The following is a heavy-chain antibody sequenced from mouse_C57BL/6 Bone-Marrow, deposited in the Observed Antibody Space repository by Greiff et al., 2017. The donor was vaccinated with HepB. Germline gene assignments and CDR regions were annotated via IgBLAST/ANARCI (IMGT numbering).Heavy chain of an antibody. CDR1: GYTFTDYY. CDR2: INPNNGGT. D-gene: IGHD1-1*01. Sequence: VQLQQSGPELVKPGASVKISCKASGYTFTDYYMNWVKQSHGKSLEWIGDINPNNGGTSYNQKFKGKATLTVDKSSSTAYMELRSLTSEDSAVYYCARRAATVVDYWGQGTTLTVSS. CDR3: ARRAATVVDY. V-gene: IGHV1-26*01. J-gene: IGHJ2*01.